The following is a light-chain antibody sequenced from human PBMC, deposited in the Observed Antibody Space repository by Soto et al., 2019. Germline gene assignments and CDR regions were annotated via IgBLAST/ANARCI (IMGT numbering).Light chain of an antibody. Sequence: AIQMTQSPSSLSASVGDRVTITCRASQGIRNDLGWYQQKPGKAPKVLIYAASSLQSGVPSRFSGSGSGTDFNLTISSLQPEDFATYYYLQDYNYPWTFGQGTKVEIK. CDR1: QGIRND. J-gene: IGKJ1*01. V-gene: IGKV1-6*01. CDR2: AAS. CDR3: LQDYNYPWT.